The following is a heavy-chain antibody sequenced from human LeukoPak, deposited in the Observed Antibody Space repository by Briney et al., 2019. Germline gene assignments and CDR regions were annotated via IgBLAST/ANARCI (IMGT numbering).Heavy chain of an antibody. J-gene: IGHJ4*02. Sequence: GGSLRLSCAASGFTFSSYSMNWVRQAPGKGLEWVSYISSSSSTIYYADSVKGRFSMSRDNAKNSVYLQMTSLRDEDTAVYYCARGRGSSNYFDYWGQGTLVTDSS. V-gene: IGHV3-48*02. CDR2: ISSSSSTI. D-gene: IGHD6-13*01. CDR1: GFTFSSYS. CDR3: ARGRGSSNYFDY.